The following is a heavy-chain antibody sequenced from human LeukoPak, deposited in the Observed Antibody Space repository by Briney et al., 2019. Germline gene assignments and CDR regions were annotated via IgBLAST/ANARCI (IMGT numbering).Heavy chain of an antibody. J-gene: IGHJ6*03. CDR2: IYSDNT. D-gene: IGHD3-10*01. CDR1: GFTFSSNS. CDR3: ARDQYGSGDGYYMDV. Sequence: GGSLRLSCTVSGFTFSSNSMSWVRQAPGKGLEWVSFIYSDNTHYSYSVKGRFTISRDNSKNTLYLQMNSLRAEDTAIYYCARDQYGSGDGYYMDVWGKGTTVTISS. V-gene: IGHV3-53*01.